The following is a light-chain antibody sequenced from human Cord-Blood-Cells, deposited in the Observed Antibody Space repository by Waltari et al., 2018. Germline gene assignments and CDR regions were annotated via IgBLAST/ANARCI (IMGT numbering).Light chain of an antibody. CDR2: AAS. CDR1: QCISHY. CDR3: QKYNSAPLT. Sequence: DMQRTHAPFSVYGAVGDRATITCRVLQCISHYLAWYQQKPGKVPKLLIYAASTLQSGVPSRFSGSGSVTDFTLTISSLQPEDVATYYCQKYNSAPLTFGGGTNVEIK. J-gene: IGKJ4*01. V-gene: IGKV1-27*01.